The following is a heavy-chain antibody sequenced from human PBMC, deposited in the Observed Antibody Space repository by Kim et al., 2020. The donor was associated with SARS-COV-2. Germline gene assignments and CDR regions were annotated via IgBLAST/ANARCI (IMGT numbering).Heavy chain of an antibody. CDR2: ISSSGSTI. CDR3: ARVQHAYCGGDCYGSVGY. D-gene: IGHD2-21*02. V-gene: IGHV3-11*01. Sequence: GGSLRLSCAASGFTFSYYYMSWIRQAPGKGLEWVSYISSSGSTIYYADSVKGRFTISRDNAKNSLYLQMNSLRAEDTAVYYCARVQHAYCGGDCYGSVGYWGQGTLVTVSS. J-gene: IGHJ4*02. CDR1: GFTFSYYY.